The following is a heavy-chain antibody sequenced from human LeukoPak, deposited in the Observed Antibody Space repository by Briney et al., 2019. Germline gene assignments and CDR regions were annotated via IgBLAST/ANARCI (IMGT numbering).Heavy chain of an antibody. V-gene: IGHV3-11*04. CDR3: ARDWGRSVGAPTDY. CDR1: GFTFSDYY. D-gene: IGHD3-16*01. J-gene: IGHJ4*02. CDR2: ISSSGSNK. Sequence: GGSLRLSCAASGFTFSDYYMNWIRQAPGKGLEWVSYISSSGSNKYYADSVKGRFTISRDNAKNSLYLQMNSLRAEDTAVYYCARDWGRSVGAPTDYWGQGTLVTVSS.